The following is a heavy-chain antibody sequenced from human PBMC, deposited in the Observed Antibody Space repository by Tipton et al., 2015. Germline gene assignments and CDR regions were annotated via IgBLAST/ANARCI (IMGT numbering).Heavy chain of an antibody. Sequence: TLSLTCTVSSDSINKYYWSWIRQPPGKELQWIGYIQYSGGTNYNPSLESRVSMSVDTPKTQFSLEMRSVTATDTTVYYCARDGPYSSTWDFDYWGQGTLVTVSS. J-gene: IGHJ4*02. CDR2: IQYSGGT. CDR3: ARDGPYSSTWDFDY. CDR1: SDSINKYY. D-gene: IGHD6-13*01. V-gene: IGHV4-59*01.